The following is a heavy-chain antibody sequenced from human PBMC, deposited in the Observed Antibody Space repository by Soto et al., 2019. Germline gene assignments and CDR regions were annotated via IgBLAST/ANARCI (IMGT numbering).Heavy chain of an antibody. V-gene: IGHV3-66*01. CDR1: GFTASSNY. CDR3: ARGQRDITIFGVVTFYYYYDMDV. D-gene: IGHD3-3*01. J-gene: IGHJ6*03. Sequence: GGSLRLSCAASGFTASSNYMRWVRKAPGKGMEWVSVIYSGGSTYYADSVKGRFTISRDNSKNTLYLQMNSLRAEDTAVYYCARGQRDITIFGVVTFYYYYDMDVWGKGTTVTVSS. CDR2: IYSGGST.